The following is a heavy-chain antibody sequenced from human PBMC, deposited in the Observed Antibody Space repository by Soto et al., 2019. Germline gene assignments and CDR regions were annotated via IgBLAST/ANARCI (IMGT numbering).Heavy chain of an antibody. CDR2: IYSGGST. D-gene: IGHD6-13*01. Sequence: GGSLRLSCAASGFTFSSYSMNWVRQAPGKGLEWVSVIYSGGSTYYADSVKGRFTISRHNSKNTLYLQMNSLRAEDTAVYYCARTAAGKMYYFDYWGQGTLVTVSS. V-gene: IGHV3-53*04. J-gene: IGHJ4*02. CDR3: ARTAAGKMYYFDY. CDR1: GFTFSSYS.